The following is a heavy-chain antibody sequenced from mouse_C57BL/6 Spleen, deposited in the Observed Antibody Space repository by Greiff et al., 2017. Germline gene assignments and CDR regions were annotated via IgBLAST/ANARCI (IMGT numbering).Heavy chain of an antibody. CDR2: INPNNGGT. D-gene: IGHD1-1*01. CDR3: ARCHITTGDFDY. CDR1: GYTFTDYN. V-gene: IGHV1-22*01. J-gene: IGHJ2*01. Sequence: VQLQQSGPELVKPGASVKMSCKASGYTFTDYNMHWVKQSHGKSLEWIGYINPNNGGTSYNQKFKGKATLTVNKSSSTAYMELRSLTSEDSAVYYGARCHITTGDFDYWGQGTTLTVAS.